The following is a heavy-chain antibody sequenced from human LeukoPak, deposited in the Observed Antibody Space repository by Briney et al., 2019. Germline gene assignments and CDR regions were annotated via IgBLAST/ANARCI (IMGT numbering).Heavy chain of an antibody. Sequence: ASVTVSCMACGYTFTGYYIHGVRQAPGQGRAWMGWINANSGGTKYAQKFTVRVNMTRDTSIITAYMELSTHTAVFMAVTDGARHLDSGKYYSFDYWGQETLVTVAS. CDR2: INANSGGT. CDR3: ARHLDSGKYYSFDY. V-gene: IGHV1-2*02. D-gene: IGHD1-26*01. J-gene: IGHJ4*02. CDR1: GYTFTGYY.